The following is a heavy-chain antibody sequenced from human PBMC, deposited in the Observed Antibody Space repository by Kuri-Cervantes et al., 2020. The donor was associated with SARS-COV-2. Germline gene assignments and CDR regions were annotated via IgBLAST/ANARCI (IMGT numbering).Heavy chain of an antibody. V-gene: IGHV1-18*01. J-gene: IGHJ4*02. Sequence: ASVKVSCKASGYTFTTYGISWVRQAPGQGLEWMGWISTYNGNTNYAQILQGRVTMTTDTSTSTAYMELRSLRSFDTAVYYCARSHTLYGGNSSPWDYWGQGTLVTVSP. CDR1: GYTFTTYG. CDR2: ISTYNGNT. D-gene: IGHD4-23*01. CDR3: ARSHTLYGGNSSPWDY.